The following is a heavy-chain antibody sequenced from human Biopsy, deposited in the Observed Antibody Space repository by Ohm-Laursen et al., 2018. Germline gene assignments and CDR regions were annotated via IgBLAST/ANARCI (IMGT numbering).Heavy chain of an antibody. CDR3: TRGGYYYDSLAYYYWFDP. V-gene: IGHV1-2*02. J-gene: IGHJ5*02. CDR2: INAKTGDT. CDR1: GYTFTGYH. Sequence: ASSVKVSCKASGYTFTGYHVHWVRQAPGQGLEWMGWINAKTGDTNYAQKFQGRVTMTRDTSISTAYVDLSSLRSDDTAVYYCTRGGYYYDSLAYYYWFDPWGQGTLVTVSS. D-gene: IGHD3-22*01.